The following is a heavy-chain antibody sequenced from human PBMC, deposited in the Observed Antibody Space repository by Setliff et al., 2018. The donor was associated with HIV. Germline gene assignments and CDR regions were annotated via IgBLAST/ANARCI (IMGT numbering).Heavy chain of an antibody. Sequence: PGGSLRLSCAASGFSFSEFWMYWVRQAPGKGLEWVANINTDGTKKYYVASAKGRFTISRDNAKKSLYLQMDSLRAEDTAVYYCVRGGILLWFGEFSWGQGTLVTVSS. V-gene: IGHV3-7*01. CDR1: GFSFSEFW. D-gene: IGHD3-10*01. CDR2: INTDGTKK. J-gene: IGHJ5*01. CDR3: VRGGILLWFGEFS.